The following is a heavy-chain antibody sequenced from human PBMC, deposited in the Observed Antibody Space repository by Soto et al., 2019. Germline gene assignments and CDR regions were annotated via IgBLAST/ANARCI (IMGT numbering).Heavy chain of an antibody. Sequence: ESLSLTCPVYGGSISTYWWSWIRQPPRKGLEWIGYIYYSGSTNYNTSLKSRVTISVDTSKNQFSLKLTSVTAADTAVYYCARSRGSTRSFDYWGQGTLVTVYS. CDR2: IYYSGST. CDR1: GGSISTYW. V-gene: IGHV4-59*01. CDR3: ARSRGSTRSFDY. J-gene: IGHJ4*02. D-gene: IGHD2-15*01.